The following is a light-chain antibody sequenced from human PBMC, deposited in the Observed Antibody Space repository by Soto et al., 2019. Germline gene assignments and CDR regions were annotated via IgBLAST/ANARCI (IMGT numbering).Light chain of an antibody. V-gene: IGLV2-14*01. Sequence: QSALTQPASVSGSPGQSITISCTETSSAVGGYNYVSWYQHYPGKAPKLMIYEVSNRPSGVSDRFSGSKSGNTASLTISGLQADDEADYYCNSYTSSNTLVFGGGTKLTVL. CDR1: SSAVGGYNY. J-gene: IGLJ2*01. CDR3: NSYTSSNTLV. CDR2: EVS.